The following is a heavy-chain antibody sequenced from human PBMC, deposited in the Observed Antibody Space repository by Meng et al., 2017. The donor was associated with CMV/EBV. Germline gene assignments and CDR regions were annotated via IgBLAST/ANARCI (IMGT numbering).Heavy chain of an antibody. CDR2: IYSGGST. D-gene: IGHD3-3*01. Sequence: GGSLRLSCAASGFTVSSSYMSWVRQAPGKGLEWVSVIYSGGSTYYADSVKGRFTISRDNSKNTLYLQMNSLRAEDTAVYYCARDVGTHDYDFWSGPWQSYGMDVWGQGTTVTVSS. V-gene: IGHV3-66*02. CDR1: GFTVSSSY. CDR3: ARDVGTHDYDFWSGPWQSYGMDV. J-gene: IGHJ6*02.